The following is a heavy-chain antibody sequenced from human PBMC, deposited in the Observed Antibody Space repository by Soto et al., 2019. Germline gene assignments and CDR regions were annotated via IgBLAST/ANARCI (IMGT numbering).Heavy chain of an antibody. D-gene: IGHD6-13*01. CDR2: TYYRSKWYN. Sequence: HSQTLSLTCAISGDSVSSNSAAWNWIRQSPSRGLEWLGRTYYRSKWYNDYAVSVKSRITINPDTSKNQFSLQLNSVTPEDTAVYYCAREPYSSSWYPYNWFDPWGQGTLVTVSS. CDR1: GDSVSSNSAA. V-gene: IGHV6-1*01. J-gene: IGHJ5*02. CDR3: AREPYSSSWYPYNWFDP.